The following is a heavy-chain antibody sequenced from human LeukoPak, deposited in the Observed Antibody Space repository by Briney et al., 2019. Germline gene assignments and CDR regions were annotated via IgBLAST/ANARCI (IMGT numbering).Heavy chain of an antibody. CDR2: INPNSGGST. D-gene: IGHD3-3*01. J-gene: IGHJ4*02. Sequence: ASVKVSCKASGYAFTAHYIHWVRQAPGQGFEWMGWINPNSGGSTSYAQKFQGRVTMTRDTSTSTVYMELSSLRSEDTAVYYCARDGEGSPFDYWGQGTLVTVSS. V-gene: IGHV1-46*01. CDR3: ARDGEGSPFDY. CDR1: GYAFTAHY.